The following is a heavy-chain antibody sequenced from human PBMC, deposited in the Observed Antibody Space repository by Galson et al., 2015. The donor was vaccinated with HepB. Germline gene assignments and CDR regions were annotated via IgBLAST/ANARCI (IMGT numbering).Heavy chain of an antibody. CDR1: GFTSSSYG. D-gene: IGHD4-11*01. CDR3: AKDRGSHYSNYPRIDY. Sequence: SLRLSCAASGFTSSSYGMHWVRQAPGKGLEWVAVISYDGSNKYYADSVQGRFTISRDNSKNTLYLQMNSLGAEDTAVYYCAKDRGSHYSNYPRIDYWGQGTLVTVSS. V-gene: IGHV3-30*18. J-gene: IGHJ4*02. CDR2: ISYDGSNK.